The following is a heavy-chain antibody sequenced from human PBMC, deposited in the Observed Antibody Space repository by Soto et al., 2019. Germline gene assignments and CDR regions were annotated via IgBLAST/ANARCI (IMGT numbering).Heavy chain of an antibody. D-gene: IGHD3-9*01. Sequence: SETLSLTCTISVGSISFYYWIWIRQSPGQGLEWIGYIYDSGSPYYNPSLKTRVTISADTSKNQISLKLTSATAADTAVYFCARGVGSSPPRYWGRGTLVTVSS. CDR2: IYDSGSP. V-gene: IGHV4-59*01. J-gene: IGHJ4*02. CDR3: ARGVGSSPPRY. CDR1: VGSISFYY.